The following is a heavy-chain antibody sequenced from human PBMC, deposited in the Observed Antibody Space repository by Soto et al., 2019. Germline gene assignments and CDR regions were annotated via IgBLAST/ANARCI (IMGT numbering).Heavy chain of an antibody. Sequence: GSLRLSCAASGFTFTRYSMNWVRQAPGKGFEWVSSISSTTNYIYYGDSMKGRFTISRDNAKNSLHLEMNSLRAEDTAVYYCARESEDLTSNFDYWGQGTLVTVSS. V-gene: IGHV3-21*06. CDR1: GFTFTRYS. J-gene: IGHJ4*02. CDR3: ARESEDLTSNFDY. CDR2: ISSTTNYI.